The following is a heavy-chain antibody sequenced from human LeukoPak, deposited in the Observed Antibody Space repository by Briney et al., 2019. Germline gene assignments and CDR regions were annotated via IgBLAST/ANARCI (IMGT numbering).Heavy chain of an antibody. CDR1: GYTFTSYY. V-gene: IGHV1-46*01. J-gene: IGHJ6*02. D-gene: IGHD6-6*01. Sequence: ASVKVSCKASGYTFTSYYMHWVRQAPGQGLEWMGIINPSGGSTSYAQKFRGRVTMTRDTSTSTVYMELSSLRSEDTAVYYCARVGIAARLSYYYYGMDVWGQGTTVTVSS. CDR2: INPSGGST. CDR3: ARVGIAARLSYYYYGMDV.